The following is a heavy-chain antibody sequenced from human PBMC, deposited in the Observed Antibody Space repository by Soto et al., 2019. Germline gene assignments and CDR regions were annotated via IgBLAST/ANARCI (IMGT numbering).Heavy chain of an antibody. CDR1: GFTFSNYA. D-gene: IGHD6-19*01. J-gene: IGHJ4*02. CDR3: AKEGTSGLYYFDY. V-gene: IGHV3-23*01. CDR2: ISGSGADT. Sequence: PGGSLRLSCAASGFTFSNYAMSWVRQAPGKGLEWVSVISGSGADTYYADSVKGRFTISRDNSRNTLYLQLNSLRAEDSAKYYCAKEGTSGLYYFDYWGPGTLVTVSS.